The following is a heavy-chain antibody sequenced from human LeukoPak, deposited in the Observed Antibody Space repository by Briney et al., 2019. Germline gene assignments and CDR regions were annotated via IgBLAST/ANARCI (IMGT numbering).Heavy chain of an antibody. CDR1: GFTFSSYE. J-gene: IGHJ4*02. V-gene: IGHV3-48*03. CDR2: ISSSGSTK. D-gene: IGHD6-13*01. Sequence: GGSLRLSCAASGFTFSSYEMNCVRQAPGEGLEWVSYISSSGSTKYYADSVKGRFPVSRDHAKNSLYLQMNSLRAEDTAVYYCARRDSSWDYWGQGTLVTVSS. CDR3: ARRDSSWDY.